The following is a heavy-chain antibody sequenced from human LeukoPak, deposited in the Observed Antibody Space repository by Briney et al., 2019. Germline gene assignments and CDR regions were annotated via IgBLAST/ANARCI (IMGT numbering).Heavy chain of an antibody. V-gene: IGHV4-30-4*01. CDR3: ASKQKGYCTNGVCSDYYYGMDV. D-gene: IGHD2-8*01. J-gene: IGHJ6*02. CDR2: IYYSGST. Sequence: SETLSLTCTVSGGSISSGDYYWSWIRQPPGKGLEWIGYIYYSGSTYYNPSLKSRVTISVDTSKNQFSLKLSSVTAADTAVYYRASKQKGYCTNGVCSDYYYGMDVWGQGTTVTVSS. CDR1: GGSISSGDYY.